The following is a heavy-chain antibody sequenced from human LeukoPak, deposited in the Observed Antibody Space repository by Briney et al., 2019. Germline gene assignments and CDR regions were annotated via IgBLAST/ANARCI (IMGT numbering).Heavy chain of an antibody. J-gene: IGHJ3*02. CDR3: ARISGSYPTDAFDI. CDR1: GGSISSSSYY. CDR2: IYYSGSN. Sequence: SETLSLTCTVSGGSISSSSYYWGWLRQPPGKGLEWIGSIYYSGSNYYNPSLKSRVTISVDTSKNQFSLKLSSVTAADTAVYYCARISGSYPTDAFDIWGQGTMVTVSS. V-gene: IGHV4-39*07. D-gene: IGHD1-26*01.